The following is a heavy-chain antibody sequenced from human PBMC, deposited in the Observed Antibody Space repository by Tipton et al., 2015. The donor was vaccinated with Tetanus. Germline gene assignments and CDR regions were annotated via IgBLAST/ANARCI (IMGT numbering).Heavy chain of an antibody. V-gene: IGHV4-34*01. J-gene: IGHJ5*02. D-gene: IGHD1-1*01. CDR2: IYSYNGNT. CDR3: AQTADNWFDP. CDR1: GGSFSGHY. Sequence: TLSLTCAVSGGSFSGHYWSWIRQPPGKGLEWVGSIYSYNGNTFQNSSLKSRVTMSLDTTKNQFFLKVRSVTAADTALYFCAQTADNWFDPWGQGTLVTVSS.